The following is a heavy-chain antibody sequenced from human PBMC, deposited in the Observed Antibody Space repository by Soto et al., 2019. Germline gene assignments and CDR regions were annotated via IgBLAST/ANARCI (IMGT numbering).Heavy chain of an antibody. V-gene: IGHV4-59*12. Sequence: PSETLSLTCTVSGGSISSYYWSWIRQPPGKGLEWIGDINHSGSTNYNPSLKSRVTISVDTSKNQFSLKLSSVTAADTAVYYCARLAGTYYYYGMDVWGQGTTVTVSS. CDR3: ARLAGTYYYYGMDV. D-gene: IGHD6-19*01. J-gene: IGHJ6*02. CDR2: INHSGST. CDR1: GGSISSYY.